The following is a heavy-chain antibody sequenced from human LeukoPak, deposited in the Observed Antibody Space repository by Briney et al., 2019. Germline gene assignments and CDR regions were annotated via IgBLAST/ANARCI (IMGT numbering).Heavy chain of an antibody. D-gene: IGHD1-7*01. V-gene: IGHV3-49*04. Sequence: GGSLRLSCTASGFTFGDFAMNWVRQAPGQGLEWVGFIRSKAYGGTPEYAASVKGRFTISRDDSKSITYLQMNNLKTEYTAVYYCTITGTTPKDYFDDWGQGTLVTVSS. CDR3: TITGTTPKDYFDD. CDR1: GFTFGDFA. J-gene: IGHJ4*02. CDR2: IRSKAYGGTP.